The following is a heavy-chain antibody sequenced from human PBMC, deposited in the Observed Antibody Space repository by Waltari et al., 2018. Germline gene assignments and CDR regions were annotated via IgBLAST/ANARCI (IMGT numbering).Heavy chain of an antibody. J-gene: IGHJ3*01. CDR3: ARDNNRQAFDV. CDR1: GGSIRNSY. Sequence: QVQLQESGPGLVKPSGTLSLTCTVSGGSIRNSYWNWIRQPAGKGLEWIGRIYAGEDTNYNPSLKSRVTMSLDTSKSQFSLKLNSVTAADTAVYYCARDNNRQAFDVWGQGIMVTVSS. V-gene: IGHV4-4*07. CDR2: IYAGEDT.